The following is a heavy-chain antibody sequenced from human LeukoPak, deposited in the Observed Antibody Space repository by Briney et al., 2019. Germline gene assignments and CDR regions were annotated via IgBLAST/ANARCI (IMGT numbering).Heavy chain of an antibody. CDR3: ARSMEPDWLPADYYFDY. V-gene: IGHV3-23*01. CDR2: ISGSDSST. Sequence: PGGSLRLSCAASGFTFSSYGMSWVRQAPGKGLEWVSTISGSDSSTYYADSVKGRFTISRDNSKNTLYLQMGSLRAEDMAVYYCARSMEPDWLPADYYFDYWGQGTLVTVSS. D-gene: IGHD3-9*01. CDR1: GFTFSSYG. J-gene: IGHJ4*02.